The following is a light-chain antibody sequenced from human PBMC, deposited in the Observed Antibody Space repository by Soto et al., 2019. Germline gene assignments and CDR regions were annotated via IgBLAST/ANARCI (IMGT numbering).Light chain of an antibody. Sequence: EIVMTQSPATLSVSPGERATLSCRASQSVSSNLAWYQQKTGQAPRLLIYGASTRATGIPARFSGSGSGTEFTLNISSLQSEDFAVYCCQQYNNWPLVGTFGQGTKLDIK. CDR3: QQYNNWPLVGT. CDR2: GAS. J-gene: IGKJ1*01. V-gene: IGKV3-15*01. CDR1: QSVSSN.